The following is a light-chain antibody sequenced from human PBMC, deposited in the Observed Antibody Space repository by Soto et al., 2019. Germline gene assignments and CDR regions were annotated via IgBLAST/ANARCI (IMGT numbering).Light chain of an antibody. CDR1: QSVSSSF. J-gene: IGKJ1*01. Sequence: EIVLTQSPGTLSLSPEDRATLSCRASQSVSSSFLAWYQQKPGQAPRLLIYGTSSRATGIPDRFSGSGAGTDFTLTISRLEPEDFAVYYCHQFDSSLTFGQGTTVEIK. CDR3: HQFDSSLT. V-gene: IGKV3-20*01. CDR2: GTS.